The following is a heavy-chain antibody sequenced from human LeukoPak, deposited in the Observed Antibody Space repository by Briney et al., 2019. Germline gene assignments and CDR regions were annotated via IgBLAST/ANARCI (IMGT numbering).Heavy chain of an antibody. J-gene: IGHJ4*02. D-gene: IGHD3-3*01. CDR3: ARDNRITIFGVVTGGFDY. Sequence: ASVKVSCKASGGTFSSYAISWVRQAPGQGLEWMGWISAYNGNTNYAQKLQGRVTMTTDTSTSTAYMELRSLRSDDTAVYYCARDNRITIFGVVTGGFDYWGQGTLVTVSS. CDR2: ISAYNGNT. CDR1: GGTFSSYA. V-gene: IGHV1-18*01.